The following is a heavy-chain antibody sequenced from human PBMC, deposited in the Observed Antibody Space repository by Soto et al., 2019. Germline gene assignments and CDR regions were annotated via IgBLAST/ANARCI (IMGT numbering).Heavy chain of an antibody. CDR2: IYYSGST. J-gene: IGHJ4*02. CDR1: GGSISSGGYY. V-gene: IGHV4-31*03. CDR3: ARDRVTMVRGVITHRFDY. Sequence: SETLSLTCTVSGGSISSGGYYWSWIRQHPGKGLEWIGYIYYSGSTYCNPSLKSRVTISVDTSKNQFSLKLSSVTAADTAVYYCARDRVTMVRGVITHRFDYWGQGTLVTVSS. D-gene: IGHD3-10*01.